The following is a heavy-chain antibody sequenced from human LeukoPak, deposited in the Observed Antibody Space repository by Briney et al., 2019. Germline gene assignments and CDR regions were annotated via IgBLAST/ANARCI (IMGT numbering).Heavy chain of an antibody. CDR3: AKADSYGYFDY. CDR1: GFTFDDYA. V-gene: IGHV3-9*01. J-gene: IGHJ4*02. D-gene: IGHD5-18*01. CDR2: ISWNSGSI. Sequence: GRSQRLSCAASGFTFDDYAMHWVRQAPGKGLEWVSGISWNSGSIGYADSVKGRFTISRDNAKNSLYLQMNSLRAEDTALYYCAKADSYGYFDYWGQGTLVTVSS.